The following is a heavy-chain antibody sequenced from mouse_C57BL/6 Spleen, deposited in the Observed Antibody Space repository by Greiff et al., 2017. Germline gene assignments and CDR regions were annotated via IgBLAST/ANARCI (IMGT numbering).Heavy chain of an antibody. Sequence: QVQLQQSDAELVKPGASVKISCKASGYTFTDHTIHWMKQRPEQGLEWIGHIYPRDGSTKNNEKFKGKATLTADKSSSTAYMQLNSLTSEDSAVYFCAGFGPYYFDYWGQGTTLTVSS. CDR3: AGFGPYYFDY. CDR1: GYTFTDHT. J-gene: IGHJ2*01. CDR2: IYPRDGST. V-gene: IGHV1-78*01.